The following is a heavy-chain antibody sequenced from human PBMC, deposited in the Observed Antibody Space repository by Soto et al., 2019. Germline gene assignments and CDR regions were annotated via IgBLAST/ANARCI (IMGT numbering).Heavy chain of an antibody. Sequence: GGSLRLSCAASGFTFSSYAMSWVRQAPGKGLEWVSAISGSGGSTYYADSVKGRFTISRDNSKNTLYLQMNSLRAEDTAVYYCEKGVGADRPIHYGMDVWGQGTTVTVSS. D-gene: IGHD6-6*01. CDR2: ISGSGGST. J-gene: IGHJ6*02. CDR1: GFTFSSYA. CDR3: EKGVGADRPIHYGMDV. V-gene: IGHV3-23*01.